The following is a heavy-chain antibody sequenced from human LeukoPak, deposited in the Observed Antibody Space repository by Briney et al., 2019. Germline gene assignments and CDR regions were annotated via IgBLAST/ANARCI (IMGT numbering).Heavy chain of an antibody. V-gene: IGHV3-30*18. D-gene: IGHD2-2*01. CDR2: ISFDGSSK. Sequence: GRSLRLACAASGCTFRDDGMHWVGQAPGRVLEGVAVISFDGSSKYYADSVKGRFTISRDDSENKLYLQMNSLRADDTAVYYCAKQEIGTSWSGGYWGQGTLVTVSS. CDR3: AKQEIGTSWSGGY. J-gene: IGHJ4*02. CDR1: GCTFRDDG.